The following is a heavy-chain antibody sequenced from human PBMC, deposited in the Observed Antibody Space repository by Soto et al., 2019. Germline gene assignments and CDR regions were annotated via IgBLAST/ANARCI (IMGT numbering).Heavy chain of an antibody. V-gene: IGHV3-33*01. CDR2: IWYDGSNK. D-gene: IGHD2-2*01. J-gene: IGHJ5*02. Sequence: PGGSLRLSCAASGFTFSSYGMHWVRQAPGKGLEWVAVIWYDGSNKYYADSVKGRFTISRDNAKNSLYLQMNSLRAEDTAVYYCARDPRPYQLLWSWFDPWGQGTLVTVSS. CDR1: GFTFSSYG. CDR3: ARDPRPYQLLWSWFDP.